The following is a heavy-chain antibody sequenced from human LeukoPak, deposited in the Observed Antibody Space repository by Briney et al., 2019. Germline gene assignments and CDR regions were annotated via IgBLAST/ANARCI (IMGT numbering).Heavy chain of an antibody. J-gene: IGHJ4*02. Sequence: GGSLRLSCTASGFTSGDYAMSWIRQAPGKGLEWVGFIRSKAYGETADYAASVKGRFTISRGDSKAIAYLQMNSLKTEDTAVYHCTRDRGAYNLYDYWGQGTLVTVSS. V-gene: IGHV3-49*03. CDR1: GFTSGDYA. CDR2: IRSKAYGETA. D-gene: IGHD1-1*01. CDR3: TRDRGAYNLYDY.